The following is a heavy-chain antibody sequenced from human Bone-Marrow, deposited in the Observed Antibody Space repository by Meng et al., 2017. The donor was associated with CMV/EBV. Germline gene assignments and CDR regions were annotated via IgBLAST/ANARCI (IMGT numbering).Heavy chain of an antibody. CDR3: ARDQYIVVVPAATSRWFDP. D-gene: IGHD2-2*01. CDR2: IYYSGST. CDR1: Y. J-gene: IGHJ5*02. V-gene: IGHV4-39*07. Sequence: YMSWVRQAPGKGLEWIGSIYYSGSTYYNPSLKSRVTISVDTSKNQFSLKLSSVTAADTAVYYCARDQYIVVVPAATSRWFDPWGQGTLVTVSS.